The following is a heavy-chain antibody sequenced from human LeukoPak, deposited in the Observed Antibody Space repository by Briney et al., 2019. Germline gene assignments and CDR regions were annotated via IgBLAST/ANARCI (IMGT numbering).Heavy chain of an antibody. CDR3: ARVEVVVVPAAIRGYYYMDV. J-gene: IGHJ6*03. CDR1: GYSFTDFY. V-gene: IGHV1-46*01. D-gene: IGHD2-2*02. CDR2: INPSTGTA. Sequence: APVKVSCKASGYSFTDFYIHWIRQAPGQGLEWMAMINPSTGTATFAQIFEDRVTLTRDTSTSTVYMELASLRSEDTAVYYCARVEVVVVPAAIRGYYYMDVWGKGTTVTVSS.